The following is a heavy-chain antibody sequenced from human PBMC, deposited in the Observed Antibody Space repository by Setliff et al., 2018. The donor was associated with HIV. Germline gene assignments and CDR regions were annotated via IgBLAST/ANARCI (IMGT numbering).Heavy chain of an antibody. V-gene: IGHV1-2*02. D-gene: IGHD3-10*01. CDR3: ARGGDDYGPGTWTFDS. CDR1: GYTLTEVS. J-gene: IGHJ4*02. CDR2: INGNSGGT. Sequence: ASVKVSCKISGYTLTEVSMHWVRQAPGKGLEWMGWINGNSGGTNYAQKFQGRVTMTRDTSTKTAYMELTRLRSDDTAVYSCARGGDDYGPGTWTFDSWGQGTLVTVSS.